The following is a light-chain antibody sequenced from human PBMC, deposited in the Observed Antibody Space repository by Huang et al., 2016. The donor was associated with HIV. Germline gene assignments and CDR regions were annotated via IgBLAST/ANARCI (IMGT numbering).Light chain of an antibody. V-gene: IGKV3D-15*01. Sequence: STRAVAPGRAVSLSRLASLLVLRHLACYQQLPGQAPWLLIFGASTRATGSPARFGGSGSGTEFTLTISSLQSEDFAVYYCQQYNNWPLTFGGGTKVEIK. CDR2: GAS. J-gene: IGKJ4*01. CDR3: QQYNNWPLT. CDR1: LLVLRH.